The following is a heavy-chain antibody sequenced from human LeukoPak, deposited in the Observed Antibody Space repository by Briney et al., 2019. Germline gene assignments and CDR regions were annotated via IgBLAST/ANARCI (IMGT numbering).Heavy chain of an antibody. CDR1: GVTFSIYA. V-gene: IGHV3-23*01. CDR2: ISGSGGST. Sequence: GGSLRLSCAASGVTFSIYAMSWARQAPGKGLEWFSDISGSGGSTYYADYLKGRFTISRDNSKTALYLQMNSMRAEDTAVYYCAKDLSGYDDYWGQGTLVTVSS. D-gene: IGHD5-12*01. J-gene: IGHJ4*02. CDR3: AKDLSGYDDY.